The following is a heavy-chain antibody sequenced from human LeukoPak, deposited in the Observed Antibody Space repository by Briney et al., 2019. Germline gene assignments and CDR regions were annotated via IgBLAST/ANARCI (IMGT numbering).Heavy chain of an antibody. CDR2: IHYSGTT. J-gene: IGHJ3*02. CDR1: GASISSTGYQ. D-gene: IGHD3-22*01. V-gene: IGHV4-39*01. CDR3: ERHTPVVVNGALKI. Sequence: SETLSLTWTVSGASISSTGYQWGWIRQPPGKGLEWIGSIHYSGTTYYNPSLKSRVTISVDTSKNQFSLKLSPVTPADTAVYYCERHTPVVVNGALKIWGQGTMVTVSS.